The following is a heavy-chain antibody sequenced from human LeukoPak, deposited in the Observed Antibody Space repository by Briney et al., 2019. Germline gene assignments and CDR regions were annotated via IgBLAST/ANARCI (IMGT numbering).Heavy chain of an antibody. J-gene: IGHJ4*02. D-gene: IGHD2/OR15-2a*01. CDR2: INPNSGGT. Sequence: ASVKVSCKPSGYTFCVYYMHWVRQAPGQGLEWMGWINPNSGGTNYAQKSQGRVTMARDTSISTGYMEMSSLRSDDTAVYYCARDRGVILSHFDYWGQGTLVTVSS. CDR1: GYTFCVYY. V-gene: IGHV1-2*02. CDR3: ARDRGVILSHFDY.